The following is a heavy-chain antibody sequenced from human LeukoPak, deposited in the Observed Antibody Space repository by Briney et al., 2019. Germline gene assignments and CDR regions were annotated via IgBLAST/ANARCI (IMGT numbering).Heavy chain of an antibody. CDR2: IYYSGST. CDR3: ARLAVTFDS. Sequence: SETLSLTCTVSGGSVSSSSYYWGWIRQPPGKGLEWIGGIYYSGSTYYNPSLKSRVTISVDTSKNHFSLKLSSVTAADTAVYYCARLAVTFDSWGQGTLVTVSS. D-gene: IGHD4-17*01. CDR1: GGSVSSSSYY. J-gene: IGHJ4*02. V-gene: IGHV4-39*02.